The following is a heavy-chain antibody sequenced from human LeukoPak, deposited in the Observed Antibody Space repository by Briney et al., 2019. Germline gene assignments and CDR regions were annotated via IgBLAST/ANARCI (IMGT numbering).Heavy chain of an antibody. CDR2: ISSSGSTI. J-gene: IGHJ4*02. CDR3: ARRAGAYSHPYDY. Sequence: PGGSLRLSCAASGFTFSSYEMNWVRQAPGKGLEWVSYISSSGSTIYYADSVEGRFTISRDNSKNTLYLQMNSLRADDTAVYYCARRAGAYSHPYDYWGQGTLVTVSS. V-gene: IGHV3-48*03. D-gene: IGHD4/OR15-4a*01. CDR1: GFTFSSYE.